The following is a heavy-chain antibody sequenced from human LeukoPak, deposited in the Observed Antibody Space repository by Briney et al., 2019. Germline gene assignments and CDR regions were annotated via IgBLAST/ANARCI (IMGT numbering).Heavy chain of an antibody. Sequence: SETLSLTCTVSGGSISSYYWNWIRQPAGKGLEWIGYIYYSGSTNYNPSLKSRVTISVDTSKNQFSLKLSSVTAADTAVYYCAREARYNWNYEVYYYYMDVWGKGTTVTVSS. J-gene: IGHJ6*03. CDR2: IYYSGST. CDR1: GGSISSYY. CDR3: AREARYNWNYEVYYYYMDV. V-gene: IGHV4-59*01. D-gene: IGHD1-7*01.